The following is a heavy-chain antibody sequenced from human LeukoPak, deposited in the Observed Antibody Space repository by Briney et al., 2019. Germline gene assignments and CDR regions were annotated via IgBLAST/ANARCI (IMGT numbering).Heavy chain of an antibody. Sequence: ASVKVSCKASGGTFSSYAISWVRQAPGQGLEWMGGIIPIFGTANYAQKFQGRVTITADESTSTAYMELSSLRSEDTAVYYCTTNGDYADLYYGMDVWGQGTTVTDSS. CDR3: TTNGDYADLYYGMDV. J-gene: IGHJ6*02. CDR2: IIPIFGTA. CDR1: GGTFSSYA. D-gene: IGHD4-17*01. V-gene: IGHV1-69*13.